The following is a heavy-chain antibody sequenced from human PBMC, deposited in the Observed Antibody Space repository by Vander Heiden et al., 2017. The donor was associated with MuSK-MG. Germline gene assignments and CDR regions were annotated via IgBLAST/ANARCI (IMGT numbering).Heavy chain of an antibody. V-gene: IGHV2-5*02. Sequence: ITLKVPAPTLVQPTQTLTPTCTFSGFSPSTTGVGVGWIRHPQGKTLEWLALVYWDDDKRYSPSLKSRLTITKDTSKDQVVLTMTNMDPVDTATYYCAHSGTYYGSGSYYMGGFFDYWGQGTLVTVSS. CDR3: AHSGTYYGSGSYYMGGFFDY. J-gene: IGHJ4*02. CDR1: GFSPSTTGVG. CDR2: VYWDDDK. D-gene: IGHD3-10*01.